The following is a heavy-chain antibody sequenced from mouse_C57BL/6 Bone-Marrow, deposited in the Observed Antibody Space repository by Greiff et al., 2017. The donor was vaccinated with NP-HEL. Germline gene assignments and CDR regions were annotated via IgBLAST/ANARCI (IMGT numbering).Heavy chain of an antibody. Sequence: VQLQQSGPELVKPGASVKISCKASGYAFSSSWMNWVKQRPGKGLEWIGRIYPGDGDTNYNGKFKGKATLTADKSSSTAYMQLSSLTSEDSAVYFCARSITTGFAYWGQGTLVTFSA. CDR1: GYAFSSSW. D-gene: IGHD1-1*01. J-gene: IGHJ3*01. V-gene: IGHV1-82*01. CDR2: IYPGDGDT. CDR3: ARSITTGFAY.